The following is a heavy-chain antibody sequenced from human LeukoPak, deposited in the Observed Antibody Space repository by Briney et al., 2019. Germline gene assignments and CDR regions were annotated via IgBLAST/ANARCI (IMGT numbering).Heavy chain of an antibody. CDR1: GYTFTGYY. Sequence: ASVKVSCKASGYTFTGYYMHWVRQAPGQGLEWMRWINPNSGGTNYAQKFQGRVTMTRDTSISTAYMELSRLRSDDTAVYYCARGENYYDSSGYHRPYYYYGMDVWGQGTTVTVSS. V-gene: IGHV1-2*02. D-gene: IGHD3-22*01. CDR2: INPNSGGT. J-gene: IGHJ6*02. CDR3: ARGENYYDSSGYHRPYYYYGMDV.